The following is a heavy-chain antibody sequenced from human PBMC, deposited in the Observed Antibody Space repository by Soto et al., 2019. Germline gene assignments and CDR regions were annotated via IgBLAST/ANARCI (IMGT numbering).Heavy chain of an antibody. J-gene: IGHJ4*02. D-gene: IGHD5-18*01. CDR3: AKCDTAMVYFDY. CDR1: GFTFSSYA. V-gene: IGHV3-23*01. Sequence: LRLSCAASGFTFSSYAMSWVRQAPGKGLEWVSAISGSGGSTYYADSVKGRFTISRDNSKNTLYLQMNSLRAEDTAVYYCAKCDTAMVYFDYWGQGTLVTVSS. CDR2: ISGSGGST.